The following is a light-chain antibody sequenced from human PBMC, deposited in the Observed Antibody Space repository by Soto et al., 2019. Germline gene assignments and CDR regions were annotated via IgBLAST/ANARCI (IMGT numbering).Light chain of an antibody. J-gene: IGKJ2*01. V-gene: IGKV1-39*01. CDR2: AAS. Sequence: DIQMTQSPSSLSASVGDRVTITCRASQSISNYLNWYQQKPGKAPKLLIYAASSLQSGVPSRFSRSRSPTDFTLTISSLQPEDFATYYCQQSYSTPTFGQGTKLEIK. CDR3: QQSYSTPT. CDR1: QSISNY.